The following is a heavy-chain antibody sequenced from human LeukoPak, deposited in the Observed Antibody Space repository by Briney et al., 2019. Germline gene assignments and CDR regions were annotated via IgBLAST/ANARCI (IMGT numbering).Heavy chain of an antibody. CDR1: GFTFSSYW. CDR2: IKQDGSEK. Sequence: PGGSLRLSCAASGFTFSSYWMSWVRQAPGKGLEWVANIKQDGSEKYYVDSVKGRFTISRDNAKNSLYLQMNSLRAEDTAVYYCARDASTVHYYYYYGMDVWGQGTTVTVPS. J-gene: IGHJ6*02. CDR3: ARDASTVHYYYYYGMDV. V-gene: IGHV3-7*01. D-gene: IGHD2-21*02.